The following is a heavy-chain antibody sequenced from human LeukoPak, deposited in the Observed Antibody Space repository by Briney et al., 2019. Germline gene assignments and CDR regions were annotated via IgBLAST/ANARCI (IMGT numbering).Heavy chain of an antibody. CDR1: GFTFCSYE. D-gene: IGHD3-16*02. J-gene: IGHJ4*02. V-gene: IGHV3-48*03. CDR3: ARSGAITFGGVIAGSFDY. CDR2: IINSGSTI. Sequence: EGSLTLSCAASGFTFCSYEMNWVRRATGEGLVGVSYIINSGSTIYYADSVKGRFTISRDNAKNSLYLQMNSLRAEDTAVYYCARSGAITFGGVIAGSFDYWGQGTLVTVSS.